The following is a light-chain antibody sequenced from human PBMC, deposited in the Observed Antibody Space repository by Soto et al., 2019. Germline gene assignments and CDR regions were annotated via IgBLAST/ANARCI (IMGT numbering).Light chain of an antibody. Sequence: QSVLTQPPSVSGSPGQSVTISCTVTSSDVGDYEHVSWYQQAPGTAPKLIIFDVTNRPSGVPDRFSGSKSGNTPSLTIFGLQAEDEADYYCSLYPSSSNHYFFGSGTKVTVL. J-gene: IGLJ1*01. V-gene: IGLV2-18*01. CDR1: SSDVGDYEH. CDR3: SLYPSSSNHYF. CDR2: DVT.